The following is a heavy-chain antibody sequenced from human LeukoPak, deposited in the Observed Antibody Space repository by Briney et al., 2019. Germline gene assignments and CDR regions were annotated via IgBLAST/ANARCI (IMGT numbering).Heavy chain of an antibody. D-gene: IGHD2-2*01. J-gene: IGHJ4*02. CDR1: GYTLTGYY. Sequence: ASVKVSCKASGYTLTGYYIHWVRQAPGQGLEWMGWINPYTGDTNSAQKFQGRVTMTRDTSISTAYMELSRLRSDDTAVYYCARDVGEYCSSTNCYASNYWGQGTLVTVSS. CDR2: INPYTGDT. V-gene: IGHV1-2*02. CDR3: ARDVGEYCSSTNCYASNY.